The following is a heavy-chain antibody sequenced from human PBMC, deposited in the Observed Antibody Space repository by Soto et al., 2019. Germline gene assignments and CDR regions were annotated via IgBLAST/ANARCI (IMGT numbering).Heavy chain of an antibody. Sequence: GGSLRLSCAASGFTFSSYSMNWVRQAPGKGLEWVSSISSSSSYIYYADSVKGRFTISRVNAKNSLYLQMNSLRAEDTAVYYCARDGSWNYLYYYYYYMDVWGKGTTVTVSS. CDR3: ARDGSWNYLYYYYYYMDV. CDR2: ISSSSSYI. D-gene: IGHD1-7*01. V-gene: IGHV3-21*01. J-gene: IGHJ6*03. CDR1: GFTFSSYS.